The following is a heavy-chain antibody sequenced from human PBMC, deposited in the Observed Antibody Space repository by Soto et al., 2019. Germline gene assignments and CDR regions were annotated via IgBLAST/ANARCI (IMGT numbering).Heavy chain of an antibody. CDR3: VRTGDVVVPAAKNNWFDP. Sequence: EVQLVESGGGLVKPGGSLRLSCAASGFTFSSYSMNWVRQAPGKGLEWVSSISSSSSYIYYADSVKGRFIISRDNAKNSLYLQMNSLRAEDTAVYYCVRTGDVVVPAAKNNWFDPWGQGTLVTVSS. D-gene: IGHD2-2*01. CDR1: GFTFSSYS. J-gene: IGHJ5*02. CDR2: ISSSSSYI. V-gene: IGHV3-21*01.